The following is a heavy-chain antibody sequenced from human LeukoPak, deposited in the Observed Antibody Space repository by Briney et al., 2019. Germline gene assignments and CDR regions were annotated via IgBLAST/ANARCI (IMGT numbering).Heavy chain of an antibody. CDR1: GGSISGYY. Sequence: SETLSLTCTVSGGSISGYYWSWIRHPAGKGLEWIGRIYSSGSTNYNPSLRSRVTMSVDTSKNQFSLKLSSVTAADTAVYYCARDPYSSGGGNFWGQGTLVTLSS. J-gene: IGHJ4*02. CDR3: ARDPYSSGGGNF. D-gene: IGHD6-19*01. CDR2: IYSSGST. V-gene: IGHV4-4*07.